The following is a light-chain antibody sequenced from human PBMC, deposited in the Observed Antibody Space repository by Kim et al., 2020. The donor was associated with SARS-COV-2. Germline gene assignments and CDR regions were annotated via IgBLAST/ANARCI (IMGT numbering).Light chain of an antibody. CDR1: AVASQY. CDR2: KET. Sequence: SVFPGQTARMTCSGDAVASQYVFWYQQKPGQAPVGVMFKETERPSGIPERFSGSSSGTTVTLTISGDQAEDEDDYYCQSADNSATYFGGGTQLTVL. J-gene: IGLJ2*01. V-gene: IGLV3-25*03. CDR3: QSADNSATY.